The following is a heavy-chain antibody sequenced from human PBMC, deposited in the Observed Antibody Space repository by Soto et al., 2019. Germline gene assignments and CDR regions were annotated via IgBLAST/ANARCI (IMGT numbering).Heavy chain of an antibody. CDR2: IIPIFGTA. CDR1: GGTFSSYA. Sequence: SVKVSCKASGGTFSSYAISWVRQAPGQGLEWMGGIIPIFGTANYAQKFQGRVTITADESTSTAYMELSSLRSEDTAVYYCARDLSSYYDSSGYYGFNWGQGTLDTVSS. D-gene: IGHD3-22*01. J-gene: IGHJ4*02. CDR3: ARDLSSYYDSSGYYGFN. V-gene: IGHV1-69*13.